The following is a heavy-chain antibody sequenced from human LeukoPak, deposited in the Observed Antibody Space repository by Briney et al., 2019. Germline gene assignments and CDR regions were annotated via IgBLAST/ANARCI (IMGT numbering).Heavy chain of an antibody. CDR2: ISSDGRNK. D-gene: IGHD3-22*01. J-gene: IGHJ4*02. V-gene: IGHV3-30*19. CDR1: GFTLSSYG. CDR3: ARDPLDSSGYYYGGSFDY. Sequence: GGSLRLSCAASGFTLSSYGMHWVRQAPGKGLEWVAVISSDGRNKDYADSVKGRFTISRDNSKNTLYLQMNSLRDEDTGVYYCARDPLDSSGYYYGGSFDYWGQGTLVIVSS.